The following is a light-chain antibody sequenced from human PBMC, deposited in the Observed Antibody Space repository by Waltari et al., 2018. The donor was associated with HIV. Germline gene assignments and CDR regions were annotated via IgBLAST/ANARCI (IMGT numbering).Light chain of an antibody. V-gene: IGLV3-25*03. Sequence: SYELTTPPSVSVSTGQTARISCSGNALQNHYAYFYQLKPGQAPVQVIYKDRERPSGIPERFSASSSGTTVTLTISGVQAEDEADYFCQSADSSGSYVVFGGGTKLTVL. CDR3: QSADSSGSYVV. CDR2: KDR. CDR1: ALQNHY. J-gene: IGLJ2*01.